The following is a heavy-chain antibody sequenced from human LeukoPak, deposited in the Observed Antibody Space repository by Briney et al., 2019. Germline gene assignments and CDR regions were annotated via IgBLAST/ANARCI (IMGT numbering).Heavy chain of an antibody. Sequence: GGSLRLSCAASGFTFSSYSMNWVRQTPGKGLEWVSYISSSSSTIYYADSVKGRFTISRDNAKNSLYLQMNSLRAEDTAVYYCARDSLRGVLRYFDWFFDYWGQGTLVTVSS. J-gene: IGHJ4*02. CDR1: GFTFSSYS. D-gene: IGHD3-9*01. V-gene: IGHV3-48*04. CDR3: ARDSLRGVLRYFDWFFDY. CDR2: ISSSSSTI.